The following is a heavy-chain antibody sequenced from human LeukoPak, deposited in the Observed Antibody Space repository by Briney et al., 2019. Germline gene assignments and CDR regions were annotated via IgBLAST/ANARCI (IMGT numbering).Heavy chain of an antibody. CDR3: ARGSNYGDYQG. V-gene: IGHV3-53*01. D-gene: IGHD4-17*01. Sequence: GGSLRLSCAASGFTFSSCEMNWVRQAPGKGLEWVSVIYSGGSTYYADSVKGRFTISRDNSKNTLYLQMNSLRAEDTAVYYCARGSNYGDYQGWGQGTLVTVSS. CDR1: GFTFSSCE. CDR2: IYSGGST. J-gene: IGHJ4*02.